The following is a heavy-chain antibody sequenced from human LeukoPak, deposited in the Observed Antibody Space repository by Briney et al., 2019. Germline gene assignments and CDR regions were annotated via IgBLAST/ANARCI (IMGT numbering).Heavy chain of an antibody. CDR2: IYYSGST. CDR1: GGSISSYY. V-gene: IGHV4-59*12. CDR3: AREVLYSLLSMYDY. J-gene: IGHJ4*02. Sequence: PSETLSLTCTVSGGSISSYYWSWIRQPPGKGLEWIGYIYYSGSTYYNPSLKSRVTISVDTSKNQFSLKLSSVTAADTAVYYCAREVLYSLLSMYDYWGQGTLVTVSS. D-gene: IGHD2-2*01.